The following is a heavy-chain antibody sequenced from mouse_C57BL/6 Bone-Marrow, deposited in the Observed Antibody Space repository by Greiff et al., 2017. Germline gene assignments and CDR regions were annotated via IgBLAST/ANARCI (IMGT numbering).Heavy chain of an antibody. V-gene: IGHV7-1*01. J-gene: IGHJ3*01. D-gene: IGHD3-2*02. CDR1: GFTFSDFY. CDR3: ARDADSSGYVFAY. CDR2: SRNKANDYTT. Sequence: EVKVVESGGGLVQSGRSLRLSCATSGFTFSDFYMEWVRQAPGKGLEWIAASRNKANDYTTEYSASVKGRFIVSRDTSQSILYLQMNALRAEDNATYYCARDADSSGYVFAYWGQGTLVTVSA.